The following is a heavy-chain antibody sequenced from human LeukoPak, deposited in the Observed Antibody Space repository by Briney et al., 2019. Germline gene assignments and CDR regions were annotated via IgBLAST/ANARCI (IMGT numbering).Heavy chain of an antibody. CDR2: INSDGSRT. CDR1: GFTFSSYW. V-gene: IGHV3-74*01. CDR3: AIQTYDSSGYSGYFDY. Sequence: GGSLRLSCAASGFTFSSYWMHWVRQAPGKGLVWVSGINSDGSRTEYADSVKGRFTISRDNAKNTLYLQMNSLRAEDTAVYYCAIQTYDSSGYSGYFDYWGQGTLVTVSS. D-gene: IGHD3-22*01. J-gene: IGHJ4*02.